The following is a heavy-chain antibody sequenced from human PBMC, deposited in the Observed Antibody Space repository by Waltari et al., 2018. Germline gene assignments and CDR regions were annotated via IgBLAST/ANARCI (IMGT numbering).Heavy chain of an antibody. Sequence: QVQVVESGGGVVQPGTSLRLSCETSGFVFSSKGLNWVRQAPGRGVEWVGVIWYDGSATFYADSVRGRFTISRDNAKNTLYLQMNTLTAEDAGMYYCARDRSFWSGYHAMDVWGQGTSVTVSS. CDR3: ARDRSFWSGYHAMDV. V-gene: IGHV3-33*01. CDR1: GFVFSSKG. J-gene: IGHJ6*02. CDR2: IWYDGSAT. D-gene: IGHD3-3*01.